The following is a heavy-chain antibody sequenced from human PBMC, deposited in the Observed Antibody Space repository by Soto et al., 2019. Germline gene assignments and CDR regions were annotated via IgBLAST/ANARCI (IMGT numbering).Heavy chain of an antibody. Sequence: GASVKVSCKASGFTFTSSAMQWVRQARGQRLEWIGWIVVGSGNTNYAQKFQERVTITRDMSTSTAYMELSSLRSEDTAVYYCARGPSADKIDFWGQGTLVTVSS. D-gene: IGHD3-3*01. CDR3: ARGPSADKIDF. V-gene: IGHV1-58*02. CDR1: GFTFTSSA. CDR2: IVVGSGNT. J-gene: IGHJ4*02.